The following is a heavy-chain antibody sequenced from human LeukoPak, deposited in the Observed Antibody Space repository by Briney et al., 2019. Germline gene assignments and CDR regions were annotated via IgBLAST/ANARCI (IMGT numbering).Heavy chain of an antibody. CDR1: GYRFTTYW. CDR3: ARAPTSVSNPYYFDY. V-gene: IGHV5-51*01. Sequence: GESLKISCKGSGYRFTTYWIGWVRQMPGKGLEWMGIIYPGDFDTRYSPSFRGQVTISVDKSINTAYLQWSSLKASDTAMYYCARAPTSVSNPYYFDYWGQGALVTVSS. J-gene: IGHJ4*02. CDR2: IYPGDFDT.